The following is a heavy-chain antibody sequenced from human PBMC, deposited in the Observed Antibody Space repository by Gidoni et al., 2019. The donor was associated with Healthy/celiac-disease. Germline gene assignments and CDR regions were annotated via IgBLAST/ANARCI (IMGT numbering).Heavy chain of an antibody. J-gene: IGHJ4*02. CDR2: INHSGST. CDR3: AREGSGTGTTSY. D-gene: IGHD1-7*01. Sequence: QVQLQLWGAGLFKPSETLSLTFAVSGGSFSCYYWTWIRQPPGKGLEWIGEINHSGSTNYNPSLKSRVTISVDTSKNQFSLKLSSVTAADTAVYYCAREGSGTGTTSYWGQGTLVTVSS. CDR1: GGSFSCYY. V-gene: IGHV4-34*01.